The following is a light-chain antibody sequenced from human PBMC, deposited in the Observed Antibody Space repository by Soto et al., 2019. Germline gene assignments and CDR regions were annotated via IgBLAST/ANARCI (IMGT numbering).Light chain of an antibody. CDR2: GAS. CDR3: QQYGSSPRT. V-gene: IGKV3-20*01. CDR1: QSVSSSH. Sequence: EIVLTHSPGTLSLSPCERATLSCSASQSVSSSHLAWYQQKPGQAPRLLISGASSRATGIPDRFTGSGSGTDFTLTISRLEPEDFAVYYCQQYGSSPRTFGQGTKVDIK. J-gene: IGKJ1*01.